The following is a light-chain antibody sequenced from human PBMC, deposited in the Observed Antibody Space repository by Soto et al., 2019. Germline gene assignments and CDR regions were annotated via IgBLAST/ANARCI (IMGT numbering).Light chain of an antibody. Sequence: SALTQPPSASGSPGQSVTISCTGTSSDVGGYNYVSWYQQHPGKAPKLMIYEVSKRPSGAPDRFSGSKSGNTASLTVSGLQAEDEADYYCSSYAGSNNYVFGTGTKVTVL. V-gene: IGLV2-8*01. CDR1: SSDVGGYNY. CDR2: EVS. J-gene: IGLJ1*01. CDR3: SSYAGSNNYV.